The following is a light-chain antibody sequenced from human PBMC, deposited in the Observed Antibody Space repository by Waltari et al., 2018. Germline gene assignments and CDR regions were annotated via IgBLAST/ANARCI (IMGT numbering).Light chain of an antibody. V-gene: IGKV3-20*01. CDR2: DAS. Sequence: EIVLTQSPGTLSLSQGDRATLSCRASQSVSRTLAWYQQTPGRAPRLLIYDASSRATGIPDRFSGSGSGTDFSLTISRLEPEDFAVYYCQKYGTLPATFGQGTKVEIK. CDR3: QKYGTLPAT. J-gene: IGKJ1*01. CDR1: QSVSRT.